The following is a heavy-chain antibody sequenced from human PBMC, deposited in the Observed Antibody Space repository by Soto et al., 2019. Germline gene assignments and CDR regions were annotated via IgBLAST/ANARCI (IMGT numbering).Heavy chain of an antibody. CDR3: AIYPNFALSDDYYVMAV. CDR2: INSGGGST. J-gene: IGHJ6*02. V-gene: IGHV1-46*01. D-gene: IGHD3-3*02. Sequence: GASVKVCCKASGYTFASYYIHWVRPAPGRGLERMGIINSGGGSTSSAQKFRGRITVTRDTSTSTVYMELSSLRSEDTAVYYCAIYPNFALSDDYYVMAVSGQGTTVPVSS. CDR1: GYTFASYY.